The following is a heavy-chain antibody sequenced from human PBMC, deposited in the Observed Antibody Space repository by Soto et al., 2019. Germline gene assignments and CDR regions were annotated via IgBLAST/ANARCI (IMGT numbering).Heavy chain of an antibody. D-gene: IGHD3-9*01. Sequence: SETLSLTCTFSGGSIISSSYYWGWIRQPPGKGLEWIGSIYYSGSTYYNPSLKSRVTISVDTSKNQFSLKLSSVTAADTAVYYCARHDDWTYYYGMDVWGQGTTVTVSS. CDR2: IYYSGST. J-gene: IGHJ6*02. CDR1: GGSIISSSYY. V-gene: IGHV4-39*01. CDR3: ARHDDWTYYYGMDV.